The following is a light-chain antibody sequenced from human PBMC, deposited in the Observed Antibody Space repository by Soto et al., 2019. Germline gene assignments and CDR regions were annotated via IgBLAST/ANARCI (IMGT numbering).Light chain of an antibody. V-gene: IGKV1-5*03. Sequence: DIPMTQSPSTLSASVGDRVTITCRASQSVSRWLAWYKKRSGKAPKILIYKASSLESGDPSRFSGNGSGTDFTLTISSQQPNDLATYFCQHSDTYPLTFGGGTKVEIK. J-gene: IGKJ4*01. CDR3: QHSDTYPLT. CDR2: KAS. CDR1: QSVSRW.